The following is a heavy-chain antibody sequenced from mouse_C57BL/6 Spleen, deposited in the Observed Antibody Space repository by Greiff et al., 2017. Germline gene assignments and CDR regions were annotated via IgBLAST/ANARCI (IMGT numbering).Heavy chain of an antibody. CDR1: GYTFTSYW. Sequence: VQLQQPGAELVRPGSSVKLSCKASGYTFTSYWMHWVKQRPIQGLEWIGNIDPSDSETHYNQKFKDKAPLTVDKSSSTAYMQLSSLTSEYSAVYYFASGPDYFVCWSQGTTLTVSS. CDR2: IDPSDSET. J-gene: IGHJ2*01. V-gene: IGHV1-52*01. CDR3: ASGPDYFVC.